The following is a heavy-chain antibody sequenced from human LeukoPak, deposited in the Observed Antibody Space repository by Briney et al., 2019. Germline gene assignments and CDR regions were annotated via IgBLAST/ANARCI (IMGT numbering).Heavy chain of an antibody. CDR2: IGTAGDT. CDR1: GFTFSSYD. Sequence: PGGSLRLSCAASGFTFSSYDMHWVRQATGRGLEWVSAIGTAGDTYYPGSVKGRFTISRENAKNSLYLQMNSLRAGDTAVYYCARDSGGRAFDIWGQGTMVTVSS. CDR3: ARDSGGRAFDI. J-gene: IGHJ3*02. V-gene: IGHV3-13*01.